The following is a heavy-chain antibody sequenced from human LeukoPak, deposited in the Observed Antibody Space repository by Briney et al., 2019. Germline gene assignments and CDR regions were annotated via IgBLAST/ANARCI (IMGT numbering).Heavy chain of an antibody. V-gene: IGHV3-74*01. D-gene: IGHD3-3*01. CDR3: VRDPGYELWSPFWGGTDV. CDR2: ITRDGSST. Sequence: GGSLRLSCAASGFTFSSSWIHWVRQAPGKGLVWVSRITRDGSSTTYADSVKGRFTTSRDNAKNTLYLQMDTLRADDTAVYYCVRDPGYELWSPFWGGTDVWGNGTTVTVSS. CDR1: GFTFSSSW. J-gene: IGHJ6*04.